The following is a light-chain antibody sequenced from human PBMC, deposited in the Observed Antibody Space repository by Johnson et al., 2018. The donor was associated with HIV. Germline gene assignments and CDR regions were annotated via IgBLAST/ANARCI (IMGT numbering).Light chain of an antibody. Sequence: QSVLTQPPSVSAAPGQKVTISCSGSSSNIGNNYVSWYQQLPGTAPKLLIYENNKRPSGIPDRFSGSKSGTSATLGITGLQTGDEADYYCGTWDSSLSGVFGTGTKCTAL. CDR2: ENN. CDR1: SSNIGNNY. V-gene: IGLV1-51*02. CDR3: GTWDSSLSGV. J-gene: IGLJ1*01.